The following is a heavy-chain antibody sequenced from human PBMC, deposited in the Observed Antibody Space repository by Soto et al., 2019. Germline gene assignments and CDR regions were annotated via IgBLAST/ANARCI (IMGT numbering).Heavy chain of an antibody. CDR3: ARDFRVNYYDSSGVLLLRY. J-gene: IGHJ4*02. CDR2: INPSGGST. D-gene: IGHD3-22*01. V-gene: IGHV1-46*03. Sequence: ASVKVSCKASGYTFTSYYTHWVRQAPGQGLEWMGIINPSGGSTSYAQKFQGRVTMTRDTSTSTVYMELSSLRSEDTAVYYCARDFRVNYYDSSGVLLLRYWGQGTLVTVSS. CDR1: GYTFTSYY.